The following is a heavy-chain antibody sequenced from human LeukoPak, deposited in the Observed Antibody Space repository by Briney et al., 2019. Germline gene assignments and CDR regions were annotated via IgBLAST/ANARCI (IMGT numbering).Heavy chain of an antibody. Sequence: ASVKVSCKASGYXFTGYYFNWVRQAPGQGLEWMGRINPNSGGTNSGQKFQGRVTMTRDTSISTAYLELSSLTFDDTAVYYCARVDAASLAVHYWGQGTLVTVSS. V-gene: IGHV1-2*02. D-gene: IGHD6-13*01. CDR1: GYXFTGYY. J-gene: IGHJ4*02. CDR3: ARVDAASLAVHY. CDR2: INPNSGGT.